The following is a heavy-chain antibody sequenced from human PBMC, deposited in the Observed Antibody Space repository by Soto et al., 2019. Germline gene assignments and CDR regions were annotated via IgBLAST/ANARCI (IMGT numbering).Heavy chain of an antibody. CDR2: IINKANSYAT. J-gene: IGHJ1*01. CDR3: TRSDSSAYYC. V-gene: IGHV3-73*02. CDR1: GFTFSGSA. Sequence: EVQLVESGGGLVQPGGSLKLSCAASGFTFSGSAMPWGRQASGKRLEWVGRIINKANSYATVYAASVEGRFTTSRDDSKNTAYLQMNSLKTEDTAVYFCTRSDSSAYYCWGPGTLVTVSS. D-gene: IGHD3-22*01.